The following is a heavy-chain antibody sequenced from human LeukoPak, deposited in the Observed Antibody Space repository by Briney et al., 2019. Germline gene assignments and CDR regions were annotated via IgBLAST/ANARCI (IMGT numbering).Heavy chain of an antibody. Sequence: GASVKVSCKASGYTFTGYYMHWVRQAPGQGLEWMGIINPSGGSTSYAQKFQGRVTMTRDMSTSTVHMELSSLRSEDTAVYYCARAPKISGSYWRYFDYWGQGTLVTVSS. D-gene: IGHD1-26*01. V-gene: IGHV1-46*01. CDR1: GYTFTGYY. J-gene: IGHJ4*02. CDR2: INPSGGST. CDR3: ARAPKISGSYWRYFDY.